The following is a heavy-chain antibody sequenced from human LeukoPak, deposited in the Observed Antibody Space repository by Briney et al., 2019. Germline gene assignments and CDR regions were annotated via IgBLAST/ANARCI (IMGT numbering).Heavy chain of an antibody. CDR3: ASYRGAFFQH. D-gene: IGHD4-23*01. CDR2: INHSGST. CDR1: GGSFSGYY. J-gene: IGHJ1*01. Sequence: SETLSLTCAVYGGSFSGYYWSWIRQPPGKGLEWIGEINHSGSTNYNPSLKSRVTISVYTSKNQFSLKLSSVTAADTAVYYCASYRGAFFQHWGQGTLVTVSS. V-gene: IGHV4-34*01.